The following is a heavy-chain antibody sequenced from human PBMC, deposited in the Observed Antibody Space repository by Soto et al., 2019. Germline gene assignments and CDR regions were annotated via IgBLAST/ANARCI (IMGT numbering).Heavy chain of an antibody. Sequence: QLQLMQSGGEARNPGASVKVSCEASGYKFSSYAISWLRQAPGQGLEWMGLITPNSGYTNYAQKFQGRLILTTDIPSSTAYMELTSLTYADTAMYYCATSYDTGFDPWGQGTLVSVS. CDR1: GYKFSSYA. V-gene: IGHV1-18*01. CDR3: ATSYDTGFDP. D-gene: IGHD3-9*01. CDR2: ITPNSGYT. J-gene: IGHJ5*02.